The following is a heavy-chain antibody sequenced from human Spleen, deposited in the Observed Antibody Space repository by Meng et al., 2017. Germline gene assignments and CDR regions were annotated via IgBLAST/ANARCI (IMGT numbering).Heavy chain of an antibody. J-gene: IGHJ6*02. CDR1: GFTFDDYG. D-gene: IGHD1-26*01. CDR2: IHWNGGST. Sequence: GESLKISCVASGFTFDDYGMSWVRQAPGKGLEWVSGIHWNGGSTAYADSVKGRFTISRDNAKNSLYLQLNSLRDEDTALYYCARCSSGSYYYGMDVWGQGTTVTVSS. V-gene: IGHV3-20*04. CDR3: ARCSSGSYYYGMDV.